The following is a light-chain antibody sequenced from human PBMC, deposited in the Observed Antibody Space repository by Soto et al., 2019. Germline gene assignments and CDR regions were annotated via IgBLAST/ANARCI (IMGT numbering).Light chain of an antibody. V-gene: IGKV1-39*01. CDR3: QQSYSTPVT. CDR2: AAS. J-gene: IGKJ5*01. Sequence: DIQMTQSPFSLSASVGDRVTITCRASQSISSFLSWYQQKPGKVPKLLLYAASSLQSGVPSRFSGSGSGTDFTLTISSLQPEDFATYYCQQSYSTPVTFGQGTRLENK. CDR1: QSISSF.